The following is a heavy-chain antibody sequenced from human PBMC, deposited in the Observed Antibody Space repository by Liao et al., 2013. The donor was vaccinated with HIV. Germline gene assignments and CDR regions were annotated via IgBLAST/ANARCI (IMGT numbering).Heavy chain of an antibody. CDR2: IIHSGSA. J-gene: IGHJ5*02. CDR1: GGSFSNYY. V-gene: IGHV4-34*02. CDR3: ARSSLLVRWFDP. Sequence: QVQLQQWGAGLLKPSETLSLTCAVSGGSFSNYYWNWIRQPPGKGLEWIGEIIHSGSANYNPSLRDRVTISVDTSKNQFSLRVRSVTAADTAVYYCARSSLLVRWFDPWGQGNPGHRLL.